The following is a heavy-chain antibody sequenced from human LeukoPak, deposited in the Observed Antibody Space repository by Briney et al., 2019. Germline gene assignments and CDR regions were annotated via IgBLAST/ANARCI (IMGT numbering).Heavy chain of an antibody. J-gene: IGHJ4*02. Sequence: ASVKVSCKASGYTFTSYGISWVRQAPGQGLEWMGWISAYNGNTNYAQKLQGRVTMTTDTSTSTAYMELRSLRSDDAAVYYCARSHYDILTGIPYYFDYWGQGTLVTVSS. CDR1: GYTFTSYG. D-gene: IGHD3-9*01. CDR3: ARSHYDILTGIPYYFDY. CDR2: ISAYNGNT. V-gene: IGHV1-18*01.